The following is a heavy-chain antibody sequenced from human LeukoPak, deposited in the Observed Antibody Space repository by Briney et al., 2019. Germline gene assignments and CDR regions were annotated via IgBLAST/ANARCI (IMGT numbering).Heavy chain of an antibody. V-gene: IGHV3-48*03. CDR3: ARDVPFFIH. J-gene: IGHJ4*02. Sequence: PGGSRRPSCAASGFTFSSYEMNWGRQAPGKGLEWVSYISSSGSTIYYADSVKGRFTISRDNAKNSLYLQMNSLRAEDTAVYYCARDVPFFIHWGQETLVTVSS. D-gene: IGHD2-2*01. CDR2: ISSSGSTI. CDR1: GFTFSSYE.